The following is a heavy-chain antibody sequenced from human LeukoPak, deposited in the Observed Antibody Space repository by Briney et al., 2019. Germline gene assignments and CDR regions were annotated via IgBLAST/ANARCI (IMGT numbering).Heavy chain of an antibody. V-gene: IGHV4-4*07. J-gene: IGHJ6*03. CDR1: GYSISSGYH. D-gene: IGHD3-10*01. CDR2: IYTSGST. Sequence: PSETLSLTCTVSGYSISSGYHWSWIRQPAGKGLEWIGRIYTSGSTNYNPSLKSRVTMSLDTSKNQFSLKLSSVTAADTAVYYCAREVYYSGSGTYYYMDVWGKGTTVTISS. CDR3: AREVYYSGSGTYYYMDV.